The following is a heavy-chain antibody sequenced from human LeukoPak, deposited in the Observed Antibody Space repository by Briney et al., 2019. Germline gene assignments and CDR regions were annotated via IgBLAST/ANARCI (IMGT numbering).Heavy chain of an antibody. CDR1: GFTFGSYS. Sequence: GGSLRLSCAASGFTFGSYSMSWVRQAPGKGLEWVSSISGSGDNTYYADSVKGRFTISRDNSKKTLYLQMNSLRAEDTAIYYCAKRRGLELTYYYHMDVWGKGTTVTVSS. V-gene: IGHV3-23*01. D-gene: IGHD1-7*01. CDR3: AKRRGLELTYYYHMDV. CDR2: ISGSGDNT. J-gene: IGHJ6*03.